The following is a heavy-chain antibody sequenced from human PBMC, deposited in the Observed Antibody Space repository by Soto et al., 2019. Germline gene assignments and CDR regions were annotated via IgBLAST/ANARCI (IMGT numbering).Heavy chain of an antibody. CDR2: IWYDGSNK. CDR1: GFTFSSYG. J-gene: IGHJ4*02. Sequence: GGSLRLSCAASGFTFSSYGMHWVRQAPGKGLEWVAVIWYDGSNKYYVDSVKGRFTISRDNSKNTLYLQMNSLRAEDTAVYYCARDLDGYYFDYWGQGTLVTVSS. CDR3: ARDLDGYYFDY. D-gene: IGHD3-9*01. V-gene: IGHV3-33*01.